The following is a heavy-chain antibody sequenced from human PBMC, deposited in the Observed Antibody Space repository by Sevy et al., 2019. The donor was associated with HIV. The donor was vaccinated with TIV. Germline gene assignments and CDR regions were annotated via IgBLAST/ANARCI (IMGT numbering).Heavy chain of an antibody. CDR2: INIDGSST. Sequence: GGSLRLSCSGSGFSFSSHGMHWVRQVPGKGLLWVALINIDGSSTHYADSVKGRFTISRDNGKDTLYLQMNSLRAEDTAVYYCAREAKAVLADYYYFAMDVWGRGTTVTVSS. D-gene: IGHD2-8*02. V-gene: IGHV3-74*01. CDR1: GFSFSSHG. J-gene: IGHJ6*02. CDR3: AREAKAVLADYYYFAMDV.